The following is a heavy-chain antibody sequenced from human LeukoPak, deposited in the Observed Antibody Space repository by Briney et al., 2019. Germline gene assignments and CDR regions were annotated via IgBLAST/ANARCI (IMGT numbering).Heavy chain of an antibody. CDR3: ARERGYYDSSGYESVDY. V-gene: IGHV3-66*02. CDR2: IYSGGST. J-gene: IGHJ4*02. CDR1: GFTVSSNY. Sequence: GGSLRLSCEASGFTVSSNYMSWVRQAPGKGLEWVSVIYSGGSTYYADSVKGRFTISRDNSKNTLYLQMNSLRAEDTAVYYCARERGYYDSSGYESVDYWGQGTLVTVSS. D-gene: IGHD3-22*01.